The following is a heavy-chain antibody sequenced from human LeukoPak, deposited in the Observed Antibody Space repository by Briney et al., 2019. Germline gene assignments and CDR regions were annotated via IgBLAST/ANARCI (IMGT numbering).Heavy chain of an antibody. D-gene: IGHD6-6*01. CDR3: AATFEYSSSRDY. CDR1: GFTFSSYG. J-gene: IGHJ4*02. CDR2: ISYDGSNK. Sequence: GGSLRLSCAASGFTFSSYGMHWVRQAPGKGLEWVAVISYDGSNKYYADSVKGRFTISRDNSKNTLYLQMNSLRAEDTAVYYCAATFEYSSSRDYWGQGTLVTVSS. V-gene: IGHV3-30*03.